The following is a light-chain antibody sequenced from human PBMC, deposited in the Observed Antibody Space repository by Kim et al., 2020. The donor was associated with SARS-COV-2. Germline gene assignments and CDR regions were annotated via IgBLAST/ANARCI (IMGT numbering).Light chain of an antibody. CDR1: QTVSSY. CDR2: GAA. Sequence: ELVMPQSPATLSVSPGERVTLSCRASQTVSSYLAWYQQKPGQAPRLLIYGAAVRATGIPPRFSGSGSGTDFSLTINGLQSEDFAVYFCQQYTNWPLTFGGGTRVDIK. J-gene: IGKJ4*01. CDR3: QQYTNWPLT. V-gene: IGKV3D-15*01.